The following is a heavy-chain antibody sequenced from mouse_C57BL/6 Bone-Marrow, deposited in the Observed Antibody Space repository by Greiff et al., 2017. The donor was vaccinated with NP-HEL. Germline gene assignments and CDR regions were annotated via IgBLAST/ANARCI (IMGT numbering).Heavy chain of an antibody. CDR2: ISSGSSTI. CDR3: ARALCDYFDY. CDR1: GFTFSDYG. V-gene: IGHV5-17*01. D-gene: IGHD6-5*01. J-gene: IGHJ2*01. Sequence: EVKLVESGGGLVKPGGSLKLSCAASGFTFSDYGMHWVRQAPEKGLEWVAYISSGSSTIYYADTVKGRFTISRDNAKNTLFLQMTSLRAEDTANYYWARALCDYFDYWGQGTTLTVSS.